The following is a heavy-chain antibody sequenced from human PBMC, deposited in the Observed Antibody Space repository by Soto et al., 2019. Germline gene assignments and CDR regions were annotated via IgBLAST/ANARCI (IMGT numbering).Heavy chain of an antibody. V-gene: IGHV3-23*01. J-gene: IGHJ1*01. CDR2: ISGSGGST. CDR1: GSTFSNYA. D-gene: IGHD4-17*01. Sequence: GGSLRLSCAASGSTFSNYAMSWVRQAPGKGLEWVSAISGSGGSTYYADSVKGRFTISRDNSKNTMFLQMNSLRAEDSALYYCANFMTTVTTYFRHWGQGTLVTVSS. CDR3: ANFMTTVTTYFRH.